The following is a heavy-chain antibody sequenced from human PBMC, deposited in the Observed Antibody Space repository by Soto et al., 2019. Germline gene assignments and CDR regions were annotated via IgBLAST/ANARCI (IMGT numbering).Heavy chain of an antibody. CDR3: ARHLHRITFSQG. Sequence: SETLSLTCTVSGGSISSGDYYWSWIRQPPGKGLEWIGYIYYSGSTYYNPSLKSRVTISVDTSKNQFSLKLSSVTAADTAVYYWARHLHRITFSQGGAQGTLATVP. CDR1: GGSISSGDYY. D-gene: IGHD3-3*01. V-gene: IGHV4-30-4*01. CDR2: IYYSGST. J-gene: IGHJ4*02.